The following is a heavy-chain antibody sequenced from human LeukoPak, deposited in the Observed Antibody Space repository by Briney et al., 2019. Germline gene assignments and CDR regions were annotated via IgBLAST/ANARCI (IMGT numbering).Heavy chain of an antibody. V-gene: IGHV3-23*01. J-gene: IGHJ4*02. CDR3: TSKAYYDFWSASTDY. CDR1: GFTFSSYA. Sequence: AGGSLRLSCAASGFTFSSYAMSWVRQAPGKGLEWVSAISGSGASTYYADSVKGRFTISRDNSKNTLYLQMNSLKTEDTAVYYCTSKAYYDFWSASTDYWGQGTLVTVSS. CDR2: ISGSGAST. D-gene: IGHD3-3*01.